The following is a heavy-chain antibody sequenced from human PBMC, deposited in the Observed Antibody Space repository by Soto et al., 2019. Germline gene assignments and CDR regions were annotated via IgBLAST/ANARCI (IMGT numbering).Heavy chain of an antibody. CDR3: AKEVEYYDFWSGYYRDYYYGMDV. Sequence: GGSLRLSCAASGFTFSSYGMHWVRQAPGKGLEWVAVISYDGSNKYYADSVKGRFTISRDNSKNTLYLQMNSLRAEDTAVYYCAKEVEYYDFWSGYYRDYYYGMDVWGQGTTVTVSS. J-gene: IGHJ6*02. CDR2: ISYDGSNK. CDR1: GFTFSSYG. V-gene: IGHV3-30*18. D-gene: IGHD3-3*01.